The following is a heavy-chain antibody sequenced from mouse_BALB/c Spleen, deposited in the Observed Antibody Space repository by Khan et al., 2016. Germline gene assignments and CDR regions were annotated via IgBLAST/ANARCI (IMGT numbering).Heavy chain of an antibody. J-gene: IGHJ2*01. CDR3: ARSKIRGYLDY. V-gene: IGHV1-87*01. D-gene: IGHD2-4*01. CDR2: IYPGDGDT. CDR1: GYTFTNYW. Sequence: QVQLQQSGAELARPGTSVKLSCKASGYTFTNYWMQWLKQRPGQGLEWIGAIYPGDGDTRYTQKFKGEATLPADNSSSPAYMQLSSLASEDSAGYYCARSKIRGYLDYWGQGTTLTVSS.